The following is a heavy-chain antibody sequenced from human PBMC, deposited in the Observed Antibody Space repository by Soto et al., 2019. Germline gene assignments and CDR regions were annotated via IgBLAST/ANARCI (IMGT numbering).Heavy chain of an antibody. D-gene: IGHD6-13*01. CDR1: GGSVSSGSYY. J-gene: IGHJ5*02. Sequence: QVQLQESGPGLVKPSETLSLTCTVSGGSVSSGSYYWSWIRQPPGKGLEWIGYIYYSGSTNYNPALKSRVTISVDTSKNQFSLKRSSVTAADTAVYYCARDRIAAAGTGWFDPWGQGTLVTVSS. V-gene: IGHV4-61*01. CDR2: IYYSGST. CDR3: ARDRIAAAGTGWFDP.